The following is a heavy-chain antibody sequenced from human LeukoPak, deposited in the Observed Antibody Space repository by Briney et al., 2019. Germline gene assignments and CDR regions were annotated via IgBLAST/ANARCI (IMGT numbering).Heavy chain of an antibody. CDR1: GGSISSGGYY. CDR2: IYYSGST. CDR3: ASGASYCSSTSCYLRGYSNYYFDY. D-gene: IGHD2-2*01. Sequence: SETLSLTCTVSGGSISSGGYYWSWIRQHPGRGLEWIGYIYYSGSTYYNPSLKSRVTISVDTSKDQFSLKLGSVTAADTAVYYCASGASYCSSTSCYLRGYSNYYFDYWGQGTLVTVSS. V-gene: IGHV4-31*03. J-gene: IGHJ4*02.